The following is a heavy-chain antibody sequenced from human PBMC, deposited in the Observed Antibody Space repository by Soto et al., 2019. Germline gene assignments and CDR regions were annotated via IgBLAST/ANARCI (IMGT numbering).Heavy chain of an antibody. D-gene: IGHD2-2*03. CDR2: IHYNGNT. CDR1: GDSXSSYS. J-gene: IGHJ4*02. V-gene: IGHV4-59*01. CDR3: AREGNLGRWIQPLDS. Sequence: SETLSLTCTVSGDSXSSYSWSWIRQPPGKGLEWIGNIHYNGNTKYSPSLKSRVTMSVDTSKNHFSLKLISVTTADTAVYFCAREGNLGRWIQPLDSWGQGTLVTVSS.